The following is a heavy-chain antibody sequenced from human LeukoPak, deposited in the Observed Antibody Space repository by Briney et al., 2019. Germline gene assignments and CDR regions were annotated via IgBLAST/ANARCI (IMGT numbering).Heavy chain of an antibody. J-gene: IGHJ3*02. CDR3: ARDRGYYDFWSGYTDAFDI. CDR2: INPNSGGT. V-gene: IGHV1-2*02. D-gene: IGHD3-3*01. CDR1: GYTLTELS. Sequence: ASVKVSCKVSGYTLTELSMHWVRQAPGQGLEWMGWINPNSGGTNYAQKFQGRVTMTRDTSISTAYMELSRLRSDDTAVYYCARDRGYYDFWSGYTDAFDIWGQGTMVTVSS.